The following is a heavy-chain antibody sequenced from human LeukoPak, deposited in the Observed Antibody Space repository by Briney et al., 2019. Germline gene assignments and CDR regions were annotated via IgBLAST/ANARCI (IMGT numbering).Heavy chain of an antibody. D-gene: IGHD1-26*01. V-gene: IGHV4-4*02. CDR2: IYHSGST. CDR3: ARKCYSGSYYFDY. Sequence: SETLSLTCAVSGGSISSSNWWSWVRQPPGKGLEWIGEIYHSGSTNYNPSLKSRVTISVDKSKNQFSLKLSSVTAADTAVYYCARKCYSGSYYFDYWGQGTLVTVSS. CDR1: GGSISSSNW. J-gene: IGHJ4*02.